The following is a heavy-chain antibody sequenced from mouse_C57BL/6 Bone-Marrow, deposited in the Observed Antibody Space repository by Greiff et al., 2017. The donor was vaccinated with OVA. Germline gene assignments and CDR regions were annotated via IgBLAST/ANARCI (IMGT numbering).Heavy chain of an antibody. Sequence: EVKVVESGGGLVKPGGSLKLSCAASGFTFSSYAMSWVRQTPEKRLEWVATISDGGSYTYYPDNVKGRFTISRDNAKNNLYLQMSHLKSEDTAMYYCARGRWLLFAYWGQGTLVTVSA. CDR2: ISDGGSYT. CDR3: ARGRWLLFAY. CDR1: GFTFSSYA. J-gene: IGHJ3*01. V-gene: IGHV5-4*03. D-gene: IGHD2-3*01.